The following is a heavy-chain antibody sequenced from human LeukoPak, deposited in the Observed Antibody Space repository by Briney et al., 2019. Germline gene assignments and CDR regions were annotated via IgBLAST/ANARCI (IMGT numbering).Heavy chain of an antibody. V-gene: IGHV3-49*03. CDR2: IRSKAYGGTT. J-gene: IGHJ4*02. D-gene: IGHD3-22*01. CDR1: GFTFSSYS. CDR3: TRGLFVTTMIVVVIGDY. Sequence: PGGSLRLSCAASGFTFSSYSMSWFRQAPGKGLEWVGFIRSKAYGGTTEYAASVKGRFTISRDDSKSIAYLQMNSLKTEDTAVYYCTRGLFVTTMIVVVIGDYWGQGTLVTVSS.